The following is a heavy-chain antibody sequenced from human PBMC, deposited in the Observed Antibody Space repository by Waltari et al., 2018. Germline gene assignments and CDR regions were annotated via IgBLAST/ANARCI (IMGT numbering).Heavy chain of an antibody. CDR2: ISWNSGSI. Sequence: EVQLVESGGGLVQPGRSLRLSCAASGFPFDDYAMHWVRQAPGKGLEWVSGISWNSGSIGYADSVKGRFSISRDNAKNSLYLQMNSLRAEDMALYYCAAVVTRRGYYFDYWGQGTLVTVSS. CDR3: AAVVTRRGYYFDY. J-gene: IGHJ4*02. CDR1: GFPFDDYA. V-gene: IGHV3-9*03. D-gene: IGHD2-21*02.